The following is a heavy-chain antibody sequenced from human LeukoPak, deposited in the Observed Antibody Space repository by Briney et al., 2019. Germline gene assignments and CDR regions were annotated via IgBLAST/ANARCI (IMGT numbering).Heavy chain of an antibody. CDR1: GGTFSSYA. D-gene: IGHD7-27*01. V-gene: IGHV1-69*13. Sequence: ASVKVSCKASGGTFSSYAISWVRQAPGQGLEWMGGIIPIFGTANYAQKFQGRVAITADESTSTAYMELSSLRSEDTAVYYCARHPWGSYYYGMDVWGQGTTVTVSS. CDR3: ARHPWGSYYYGMDV. J-gene: IGHJ6*02. CDR2: IIPIFGTA.